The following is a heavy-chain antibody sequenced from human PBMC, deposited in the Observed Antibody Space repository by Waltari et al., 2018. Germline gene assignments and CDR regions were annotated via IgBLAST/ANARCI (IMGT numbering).Heavy chain of an antibody. CDR3: ARGSSGYTEADFDY. J-gene: IGHJ4*02. D-gene: IGHD3-22*01. Sequence: QVQLVQSGAEVKKPGASVKVSCKASGYTFNRHGFNWVRQAPGQGLEWMAWISAYNGNTNYAQKFQGRVTVTTDTSTSTAYMELRSLRSDDTAVYYCARGSSGYTEADFDYWGQGTPVIVSS. CDR1: GYTFNRHG. CDR2: ISAYNGNT. V-gene: IGHV1-18*01.